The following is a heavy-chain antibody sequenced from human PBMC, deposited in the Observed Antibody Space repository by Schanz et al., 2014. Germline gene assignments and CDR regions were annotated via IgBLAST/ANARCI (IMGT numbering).Heavy chain of an antibody. V-gene: IGHV3-30*02. CDR1: GFRLSTYG. CDR2: IGHDGSDK. Sequence: QVQLVESGGGVVQPGGSLRLSCAASGFRLSTYGMHWVRQAPGKGLEWVAFIGHDGSDKFYADSVKGRFTISRDNSKNSLYLQMNSLRVEDTAVYYCAREDMLRGIRAFDIWGQGTMVTVSS. J-gene: IGHJ3*02. D-gene: IGHD3-10*01. CDR3: AREDMLRGIRAFDI.